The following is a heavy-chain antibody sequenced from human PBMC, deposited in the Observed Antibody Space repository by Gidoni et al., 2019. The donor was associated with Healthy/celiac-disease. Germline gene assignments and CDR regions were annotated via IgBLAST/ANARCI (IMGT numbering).Heavy chain of an antibody. CDR1: GYTFTSYA. J-gene: IGHJ4*02. Sequence: QVQLVQSGAEVKKPGASVQVSCKASGYTFTSYAMHWVRQAPGQRLEWMEWINAGNGNTKYSQKFQGRVTITRDTSASTAYMELSSLRSEDTAVYYCARGRLGCSGGSCYSRIWYFDYWGQGTLVTVSA. CDR2: INAGNGNT. V-gene: IGHV1-3*01. D-gene: IGHD2-15*01. CDR3: ARGRLGCSGGSCYSRIWYFDY.